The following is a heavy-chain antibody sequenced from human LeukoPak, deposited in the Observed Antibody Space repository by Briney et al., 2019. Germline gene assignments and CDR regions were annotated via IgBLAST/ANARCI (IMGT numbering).Heavy chain of an antibody. J-gene: IGHJ5*02. CDR2: TYYRSKWYN. Sequence: SQTLSLTCAISGDSVSSNSAAWNWIRQSPSRGLEWLGRTYYRSKWYNDYAVSVKSRITINPDTSKNQFSLQLNSVTPEDTAVYYCARGVLLWFGEFGWLDPWGQGTLVTVSS. CDR3: ARGVLLWFGEFGWLDP. D-gene: IGHD3-10*01. V-gene: IGHV6-1*01. CDR1: GDSVSSNSAA.